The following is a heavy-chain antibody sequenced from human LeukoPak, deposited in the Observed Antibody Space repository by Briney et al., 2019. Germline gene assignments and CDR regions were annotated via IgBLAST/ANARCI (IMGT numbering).Heavy chain of an antibody. Sequence: GGSLRLSCAASGFTISSNYMSWVRQAPGKGLGCVSEIYSDGRTYYAASVKGRFSISRDNSKNTLYLQMNSLRAEDTAVYYCAKEGSIFGVVIRPYYFDYWGQGTLVTVSS. D-gene: IGHD3-3*01. V-gene: IGHV3-53*05. J-gene: IGHJ4*02. CDR1: GFTISSNY. CDR2: IYSDGRT. CDR3: AKEGSIFGVVIRPYYFDY.